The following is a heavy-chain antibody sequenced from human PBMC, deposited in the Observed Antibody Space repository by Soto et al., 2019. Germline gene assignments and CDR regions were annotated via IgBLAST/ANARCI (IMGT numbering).Heavy chain of an antibody. CDR1: GGSFSGYY. V-gene: IGHV4-34*01. J-gene: IGHJ5*02. Sequence: SETLSLTCAVYGGSFSGYYWSWIRQPPGKGLEWIGEINHSGSTNYNPSLKSRVTISVDTSKNQFSLKLSSVTAADTAVYYCARGLPFLTGYSSSWSRRSWFDPWGQGTLVTVSS. D-gene: IGHD6-13*01. CDR3: ARGLPFLTGYSSSWSRRSWFDP. CDR2: INHSGST.